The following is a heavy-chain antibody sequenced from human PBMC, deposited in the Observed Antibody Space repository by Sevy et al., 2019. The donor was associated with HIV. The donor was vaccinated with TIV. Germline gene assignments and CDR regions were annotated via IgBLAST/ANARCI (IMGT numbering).Heavy chain of an antibody. Sequence: GGSLRLSCAASGFTFDTFWMGWVRQAPGRGLEWVASIDPRGNERDYLDSLKGRFTISRDNAKNSLYLQMHSLKGGDTALYYCVRVLRDVLVVPAATPSPWLDSWGQGTLVTVSS. V-gene: IGHV3-7*01. CDR1: GFTFDTFW. CDR3: VRVLRDVLVVPAATPSPWLDS. J-gene: IGHJ5*01. D-gene: IGHD3-16*02. CDR2: IDPRGNER.